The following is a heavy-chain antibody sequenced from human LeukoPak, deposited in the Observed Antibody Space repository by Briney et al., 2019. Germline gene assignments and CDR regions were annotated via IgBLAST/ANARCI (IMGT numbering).Heavy chain of an antibody. D-gene: IGHD1-1*01. CDR2: INAGNGNT. J-gene: IGHJ4*02. V-gene: IGHV1-3*01. Sequence: GASVKVSCKASGYTFTSYAMHWVRQAPGQRLEWMGWINAGNGNTKYSQKFQGRVTITRDTSASTAYMELSSLRSEDTAVYYCAREAWHSWNDLDYWGQGTLVTVSS. CDR3: AREAWHSWNDLDY. CDR1: GYTFTSYA.